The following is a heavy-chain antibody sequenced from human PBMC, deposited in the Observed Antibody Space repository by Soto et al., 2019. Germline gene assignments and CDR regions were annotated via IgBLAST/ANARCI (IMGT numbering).Heavy chain of an antibody. J-gene: IGHJ4*02. CDR3: AKGPYDSSDYYHDY. V-gene: IGHV3-74*01. Sequence: PGGSLRLSCAASGFTFSSYWMHWVRQAPGKGLVWVSRINSDGSSTSYADSVKGRFTISRDNSMNTLYLQMNSLRAEDTAVYYCAKGPYDSSDYYHDYWGQGTLVTVSS. CDR1: GFTFSSYW. CDR2: INSDGSST. D-gene: IGHD3-22*01.